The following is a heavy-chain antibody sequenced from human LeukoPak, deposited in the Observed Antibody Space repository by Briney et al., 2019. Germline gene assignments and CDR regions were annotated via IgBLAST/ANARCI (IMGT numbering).Heavy chain of an antibody. CDR3: ARDLGGGWHIPGY. Sequence: GRSLTLPCAAWGFPFNSYGMLWLRQAPGKGLEWVAVISYDGSNKYYAAFVKGRFTISRDNSKDTLYLQMNSLRAEDTAVYYCARDLGGGWHIPGYWGQGSLVTVSS. CDR1: GFPFNSYG. CDR2: ISYDGSNK. D-gene: IGHD6-19*01. V-gene: IGHV3-30*03. J-gene: IGHJ4*02.